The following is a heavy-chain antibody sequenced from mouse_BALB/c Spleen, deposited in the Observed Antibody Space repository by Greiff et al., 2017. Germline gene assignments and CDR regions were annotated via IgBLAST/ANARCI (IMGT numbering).Heavy chain of an antibody. J-gene: IGHJ4*01. Sequence: VQLKESGPGLVKPSQSLSLTCSVTGYSITSGYYWNWIRQFPGNKLEWMGYISYDGSNNYNPSLKNRISITRDTSKNQFFLKLNSVTTEDTATYYCARESLYGNYLYAMDYWGQGTSVTVSS. D-gene: IGHD2-1*01. CDR2: ISYDGSN. V-gene: IGHV3-6*02. CDR3: ARESLYGNYLYAMDY. CDR1: GYSITSGYY.